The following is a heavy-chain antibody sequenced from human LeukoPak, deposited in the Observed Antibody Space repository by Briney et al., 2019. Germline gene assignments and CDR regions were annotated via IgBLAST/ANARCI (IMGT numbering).Heavy chain of an antibody. Sequence: ASVKVSCKASGYTFTSYGISWVRQAPGQGLEWMGWIGAYNGNTNYAQKLQGRVTMTTDTSTSTAYMELRSLRSDDTAVYYCARDLYSSSWYRDFDYWGQGTLVTVSS. CDR2: IGAYNGNT. CDR3: ARDLYSSSWYRDFDY. D-gene: IGHD6-13*01. J-gene: IGHJ4*02. V-gene: IGHV1-18*01. CDR1: GYTFTSYG.